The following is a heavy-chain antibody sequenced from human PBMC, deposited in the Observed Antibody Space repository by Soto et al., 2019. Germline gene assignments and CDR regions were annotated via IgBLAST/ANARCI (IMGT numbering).Heavy chain of an antibody. Sequence: QVHLVESGGGVVQPGRSLRLSCAVSGFTFSAFGMHWVRQAPGKGLEWVAIISYDGILKYYADSVKGRFTISRDTSKGPLYLQMNSLTPEDTAVYYCAKDFKVSGAHYGSLNYYYGMDVWGQGTTVTVSS. CDR2: ISYDGILK. J-gene: IGHJ6*02. CDR1: GFTFSAFG. D-gene: IGHD3-10*01. CDR3: AKDFKVSGAHYGSLNYYYGMDV. V-gene: IGHV3-30*18.